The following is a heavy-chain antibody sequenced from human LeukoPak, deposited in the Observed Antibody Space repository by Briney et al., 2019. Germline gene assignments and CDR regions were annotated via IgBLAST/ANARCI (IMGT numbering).Heavy chain of an antibody. CDR1: GGSISSYY. D-gene: IGHD5-18*01. J-gene: IGHJ4*02. Sequence: SETLSLTCTVSGGSISSYYWSWIRQPPGKGLEWIGYIYYSESTNYNPSLKSRVTISVDTSKNQFSLKLSSVTAADTAVYYCARRYSYEFDYWGQGTLVTVSS. CDR3: ARRYSYEFDY. V-gene: IGHV4-59*08. CDR2: IYYSEST.